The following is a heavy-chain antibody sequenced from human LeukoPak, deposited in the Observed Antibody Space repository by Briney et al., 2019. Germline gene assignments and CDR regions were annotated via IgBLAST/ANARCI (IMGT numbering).Heavy chain of an antibody. J-gene: IGHJ4*02. Sequence: GGSLRLSCAASGFTFSSYSMNWVRQAPGKGLEWVSSISSSSSYIYYADSVKGRFTISRDNAKNSLYLQMNSPRAEDTAVYYCARDPPTVAGNFDYWGQGTLVTVSS. V-gene: IGHV3-21*01. CDR2: ISSSSSYI. D-gene: IGHD6-19*01. CDR1: GFTFSSYS. CDR3: ARDPPTVAGNFDY.